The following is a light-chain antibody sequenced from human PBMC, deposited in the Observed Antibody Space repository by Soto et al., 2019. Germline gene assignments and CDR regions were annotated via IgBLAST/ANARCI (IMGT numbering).Light chain of an antibody. CDR2: GAS. V-gene: IGKV3-15*01. J-gene: IGKJ2*01. CDR3: QQYGSSLYT. Sequence: EIVLTQSPATLSVSAGGTVTLSCRASQSIRTNVAWYQQIPGQAPRLLVYGASTRATGVPARFSGSGSGIEFTLTISSLQSEDSAFYYCQQYGSSLYTFGQGTKLEIK. CDR1: QSIRTN.